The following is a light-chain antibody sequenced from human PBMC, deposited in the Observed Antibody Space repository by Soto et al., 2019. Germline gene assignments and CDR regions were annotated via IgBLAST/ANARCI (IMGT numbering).Light chain of an antibody. CDR2: GAS. CDR3: QQHGSSPPSWT. Sequence: ETVLTQSPGTLSLSPGERATLFCRASQSVTSSYLAWYQQKPGQAPRLLIYGASSRATGIPDRFSGSGSGTDFTLTISRLEPEDFAVYHCQQHGSSPPSWTFGQGTKVEIK. V-gene: IGKV3-20*01. J-gene: IGKJ1*01. CDR1: QSVTSSY.